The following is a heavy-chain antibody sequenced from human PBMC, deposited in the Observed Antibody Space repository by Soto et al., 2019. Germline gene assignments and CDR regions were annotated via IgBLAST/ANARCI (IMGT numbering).Heavy chain of an antibody. D-gene: IGHD3-22*01. V-gene: IGHV1-18*01. CDR2: ISAYNGNT. CDR3: ARVGVDDSSGYDYYGMDV. CDR1: GYTFTSYG. J-gene: IGHJ6*02. Sequence: QVQLVQSGAEVKKPGASVKVSCKASGYTFTSYGISWVRQAPGQGLEWMGWISAYNGNTNYAQKLQGRVTMTTDTSTSTAYMELRSLSSDDTAVYYCARVGVDDSSGYDYYGMDVWGQGTTVTVSS.